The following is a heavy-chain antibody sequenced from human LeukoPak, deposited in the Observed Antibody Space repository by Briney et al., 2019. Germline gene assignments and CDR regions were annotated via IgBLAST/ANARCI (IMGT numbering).Heavy chain of an antibody. Sequence: SETLSLTCTVSGDSISSSNYYWGWIRQPPGKGLEWIGSFYYSGSTYYNPSLKSRVTISVDTSKNQYSLRLSSVTAADTAVYYCASYGEYFDYWGQGTLVTASS. CDR2: FYYSGST. CDR1: GDSISSSNYY. D-gene: IGHD4-17*01. V-gene: IGHV4-39*01. J-gene: IGHJ4*02. CDR3: ASYGEYFDY.